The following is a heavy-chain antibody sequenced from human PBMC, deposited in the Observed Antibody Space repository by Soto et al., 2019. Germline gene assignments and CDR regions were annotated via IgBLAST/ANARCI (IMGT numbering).Heavy chain of an antibody. CDR2: INHSGST. CDR1: GGSFSGYY. J-gene: IGHJ4*02. D-gene: IGHD2-8*02. V-gene: IGHV4-34*01. CDR3: ARDKITGLFDY. Sequence: PSETLSLTCAAYGGSFSGYYWTWIRQPPGTGLEWIGEINHSGSTNYNPSLKSRVTISVDTSKNQFSLKLTPVTAADTAVYYCARDKITGLFDYWGQGTLVT.